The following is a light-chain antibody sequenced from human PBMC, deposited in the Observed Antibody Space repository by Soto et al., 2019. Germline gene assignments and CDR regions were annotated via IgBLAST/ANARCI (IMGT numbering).Light chain of an antibody. Sequence: DIQMTQSPSTLSASVGDRVTITCRATQSISTSLAWYQQKPGKAPNLLISGASNLESGVPSRFSGSGSGTEITLTISSLQPDDFSYYYCQQYYTYSTFGQGTKVDIK. J-gene: IGKJ1*01. CDR3: QQYYTYST. CDR2: GAS. CDR1: QSISTS. V-gene: IGKV1-5*01.